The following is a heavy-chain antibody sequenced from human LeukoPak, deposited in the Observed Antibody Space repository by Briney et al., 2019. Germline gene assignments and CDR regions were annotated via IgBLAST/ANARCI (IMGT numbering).Heavy chain of an antibody. Sequence: NSSETLSLTCTVSGGSIRSYYWSWIRQPPGKGLEWIGYIHYSGGTNYNPSLKSRVTMSVDTSKNQFSLNLNFVTAADTAVYYCARESGDYDFWSGYFHSWFDPWGQGTLVTVSS. V-gene: IGHV4-59*12. D-gene: IGHD3-3*01. CDR3: ARESGDYDFWSGYFHSWFDP. CDR2: IHYSGGT. CDR1: GGSIRSYY. J-gene: IGHJ5*02.